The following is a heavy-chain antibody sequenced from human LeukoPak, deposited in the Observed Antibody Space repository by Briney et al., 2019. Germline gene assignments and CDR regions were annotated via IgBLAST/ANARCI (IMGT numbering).Heavy chain of an antibody. CDR2: IYYSGST. J-gene: IGHJ3*02. D-gene: IGHD2-21*02. V-gene: IGHV4-59*08. CDR1: GGSISSYY. Sequence: SETLSLTCTVSGGSISSYYWTWIRQPPGKGLEWIGYIYYSGSTNYNPSLKSRVTISVDTSRNQFSLKLSSVTAADTAVYYCARQAPYCGGDCYRESDAFDIWGQGTMVTVSS. CDR3: ARQAPYCGGDCYRESDAFDI.